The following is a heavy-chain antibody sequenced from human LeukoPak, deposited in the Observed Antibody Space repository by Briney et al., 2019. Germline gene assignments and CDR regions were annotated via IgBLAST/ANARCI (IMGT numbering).Heavy chain of an antibody. CDR2: IYHSGST. J-gene: IGHJ4*02. CDR3: ARGSVTFDY. Sequence: SETLSLTCTVSGGSIRSSYYYWGWIRQPPGKGLEWIGSIYHSGSTNYNPSLKSRVTISVDTSKNQFSLKLSSVTAADTAVYYCARGSVTFDYWGQGTLVTVSS. V-gene: IGHV4-39*07. CDR1: GGSIRSSYYY. D-gene: IGHD4-17*01.